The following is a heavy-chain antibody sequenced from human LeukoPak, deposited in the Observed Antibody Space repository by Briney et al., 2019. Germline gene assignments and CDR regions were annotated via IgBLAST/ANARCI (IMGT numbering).Heavy chain of an antibody. V-gene: IGHV3-23*01. Sequence: GGSLRLSCAASGFIFSSYAMNWVRQATGKGLEWVSAISGSGGSTYYADSVKGRFTISRDNSKNTLSLQMNSLRVEDTAVYYCAKDSVWEPGDYWGQGTLVTVSS. J-gene: IGHJ4*02. CDR3: AKDSVWEPGDY. CDR2: ISGSGGST. CDR1: GFIFSSYA. D-gene: IGHD1-26*01.